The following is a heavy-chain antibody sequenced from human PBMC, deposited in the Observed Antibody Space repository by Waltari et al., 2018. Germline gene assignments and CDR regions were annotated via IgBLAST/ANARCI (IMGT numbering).Heavy chain of an antibody. V-gene: IGHV3-48*01. CDR2: ISGSSSTI. Sequence: EVQLVESGGGLVQPGGSLRLSCAASGFTFSSYSMNWVRQAPGKGLEWVSYISGSSSTIYYADSVKGRFTISRDNAKNSLYLQMNSLRAEDTAVYYCARDHTAKGMDVWGQGTTVTVSS. J-gene: IGHJ6*02. CDR3: ARDHTAKGMDV. CDR1: GFTFSSYS.